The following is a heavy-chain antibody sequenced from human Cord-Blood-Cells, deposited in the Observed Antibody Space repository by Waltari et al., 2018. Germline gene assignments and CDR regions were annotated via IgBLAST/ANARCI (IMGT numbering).Heavy chain of an antibody. CDR1: GGSISSGGYY. D-gene: IGHD2-8*02. Sequence: QVQLQESGPGLVKPSQTLSLPCTVSGGSISSGGYYWSWIRQHPGKGLEWIGHIYYSGSTYYNPSLKSRVTISVDTSKNQFSLKLSSVTAADTAVYYCASSWLGYCTGGVCPYWYFDLWGRGTLVTVSS. CDR3: ASSWLGYCTGGVCPYWYFDL. V-gene: IGHV4-31*03. J-gene: IGHJ2*01. CDR2: IYYSGST.